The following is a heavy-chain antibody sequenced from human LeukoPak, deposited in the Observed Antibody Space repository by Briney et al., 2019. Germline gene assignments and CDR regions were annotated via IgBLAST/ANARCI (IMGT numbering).Heavy chain of an antibody. CDR3: AKDGSGYYDNSGYYYLPFEY. J-gene: IGHJ4*02. Sequence: GGSLRLSCETSGFSFSNYAISWVRQAPGKGLEWVSTFSVSADSTYYADSVKGRFTISRDHSKNTLYPQMNSLTAEDTAVYYCAKDGSGYYDNSGYYYLPFEYWGQGTLVTVSS. V-gene: IGHV3-23*01. CDR1: GFSFSNYA. CDR2: FSVSADST. D-gene: IGHD3-22*01.